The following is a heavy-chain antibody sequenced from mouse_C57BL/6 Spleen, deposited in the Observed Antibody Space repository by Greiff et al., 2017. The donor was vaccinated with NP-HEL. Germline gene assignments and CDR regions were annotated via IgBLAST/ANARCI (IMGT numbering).Heavy chain of an antibody. V-gene: IGHV1-64*01. Sequence: VQLQQSGAELVKPGASVKLSCKASGYTFTSYWMHWVKQRPGQGLEWIGMIHPNSGSTNYNEKFKSKATLTVDKSSSTAYMQLSSLTSEDSAVYYCASSTMVTTRAMDYWGQGTSVTVSS. CDR3: ASSTMVTTRAMDY. D-gene: IGHD2-2*01. CDR2: IHPNSGST. CDR1: GYTFTSYW. J-gene: IGHJ4*01.